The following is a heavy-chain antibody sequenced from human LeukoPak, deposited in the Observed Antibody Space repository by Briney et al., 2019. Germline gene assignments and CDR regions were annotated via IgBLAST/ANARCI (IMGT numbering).Heavy chain of an antibody. CDR1: GFTFSSYA. V-gene: IGHV3-30*04. CDR3: ARELRYFDRLGVFDC. D-gene: IGHD3-9*01. CDR2: ISYDGSNK. J-gene: IGHJ4*02. Sequence: PGGSLRLSCAASGFTFSSYAMHWVRQAPGKGLEWVAVISYDGSNKYYADSVKGRFTISRDNSKNTLYLQMNSLRAEDTAVYYCARELRYFDRLGVFDCWGQGTLVTVSS.